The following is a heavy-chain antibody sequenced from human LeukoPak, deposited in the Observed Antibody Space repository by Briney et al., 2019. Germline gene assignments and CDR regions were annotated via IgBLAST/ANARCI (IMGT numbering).Heavy chain of an antibody. J-gene: IGHJ6*03. V-gene: IGHV1-2*02. CDR2: INPNSAGT. CDR1: GYTFTGYY. D-gene: IGHD3-22*01. Sequence: GASVKVSCKASGYTFTGYYMHWVRQAPGQGLEWMGWINPNSAGTDYAQNFQGRVTMTRDTSISTAYMELRRLRSDDTAVYYCARDLLYYYDSSGYYYYYYYMDVWGKGTTVTISS. CDR3: ARDLLYYYDSSGYYYYYYYMDV.